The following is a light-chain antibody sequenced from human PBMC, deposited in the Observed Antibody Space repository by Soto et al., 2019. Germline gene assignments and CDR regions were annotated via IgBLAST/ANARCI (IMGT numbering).Light chain of an antibody. CDR1: SSDVGGYNY. V-gene: IGLV2-14*01. CDR2: DVS. Sequence: QSVLTXPASVSGSPGQSITISCTGTSSDVGGYNYVSWYQQHPGKAPKLMIYDVSNRPSGVSNRFSGSKSGNTASLTISGLQAEDEADYYCSSYTSSSTPFYVFGTGTKVTVL. CDR3: SSYTSSSTPFYV. J-gene: IGLJ1*01.